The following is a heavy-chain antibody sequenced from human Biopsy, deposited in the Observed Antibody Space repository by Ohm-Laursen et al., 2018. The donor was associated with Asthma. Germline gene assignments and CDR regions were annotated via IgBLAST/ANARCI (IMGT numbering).Heavy chain of an antibody. CDR1: GGSVSSGSYY. Sequence: SETLSLTCTVSGGSVSSGSYYWSWIRQPPGKGLAWVSYISYSGSTDYNPSLKSRLTISMDTSKNQFSLKLSSVTAADTAVYYCARVPTTLRYFDLWSRGTLVTVSS. V-gene: IGHV4-61*01. CDR3: ARVPTTLRYFDL. J-gene: IGHJ2*01. CDR2: ISYSGST. D-gene: IGHD2-15*01.